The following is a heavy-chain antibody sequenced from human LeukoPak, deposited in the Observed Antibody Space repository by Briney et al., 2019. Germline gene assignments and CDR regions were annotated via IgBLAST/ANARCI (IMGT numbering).Heavy chain of an antibody. CDR2: ISSSSSYI. CDR3: ARDGNVLLWFGELLYGMDV. D-gene: IGHD3-10*01. CDR1: GFTFSSYS. J-gene: IGHJ6*02. V-gene: IGHV3-21*01. Sequence: GGSLRLSCAASGFTFSSYSMNWVRKAPGKGLEWVSSISSSSSYIYYADSVKGRFTISRDNAKNSLYLQMNSLRAEDTAVYYCARDGNVLLWFGELLYGMDVWGQGTTVTVSS.